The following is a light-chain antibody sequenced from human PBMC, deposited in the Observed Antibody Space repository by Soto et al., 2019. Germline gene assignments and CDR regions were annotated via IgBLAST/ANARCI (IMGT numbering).Light chain of an antibody. CDR1: SNDVGRYNL. CDR3: CPQGGDSTDV. CDR2: EGS. V-gene: IGLV2-23*01. Sequence: QSVLTQPASVSGSPGQSIAISCTGTSNDVGRYNLVSWYQHHPGKAPKVMIYEGSKRPSGVSDRFSGSKSGNTASLTISGLQADDEADYYCCPQGGDSTDVFGTGTKVTVL. J-gene: IGLJ1*01.